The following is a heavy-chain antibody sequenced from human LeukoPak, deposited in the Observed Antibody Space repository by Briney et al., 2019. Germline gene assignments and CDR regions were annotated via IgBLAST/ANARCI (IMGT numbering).Heavy chain of an antibody. J-gene: IGHJ4*02. V-gene: IGHV4-61*02. CDR1: GGSISSGNYY. D-gene: IGHD2-2*01. CDR2: IYTSKST. CDR3: ASTIRQRYGSSGSCYGNEYYFDH. Sequence: PSQTLSLTCTVSGGSISSGNYYWRWIRQPAGKGLEWIGRIYTSKSTNYNPSLKSRVTISVDTSKNQFSLKLISVTAADTAVYYCASTIRQRYGSSGSCYGNEYYFDHGGQGTLVTVSS.